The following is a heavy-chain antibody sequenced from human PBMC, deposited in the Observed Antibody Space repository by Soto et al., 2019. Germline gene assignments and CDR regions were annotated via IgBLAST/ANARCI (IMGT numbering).Heavy chain of an antibody. CDR2: ISSSSSYI. D-gene: IGHD4-17*01. J-gene: IGHJ4*02. CDR3: ARDTVTTKYYFDY. Sequence: PGGSLRLSCAASGFTFSSYSMNWVCQAPGKGLEWVSSISSSSSYIYYADSVKGRFTISRDNAKNSLYLQMNSLRAEDTAVYYCARDTVTTKYYFDYWGQGTLVTVSS. CDR1: GFTFSSYS. V-gene: IGHV3-21*01.